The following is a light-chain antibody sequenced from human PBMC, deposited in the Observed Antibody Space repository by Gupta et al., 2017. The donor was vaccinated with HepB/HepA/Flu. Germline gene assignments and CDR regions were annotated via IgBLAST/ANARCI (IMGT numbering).Light chain of an antibody. CDR1: QRVSGGF. CDR2: GAS. J-gene: IGKJ3*01. Sequence: EIVLTQSPGTLSLSPGERATLSCRASQRVSGGFLAWYQQKPGQAPRLLIYGASNKATDIPDRFSGSGSGTDFTLTISRLEPEDFAMYYCQQYGRSPAFGHGTKVDIK. V-gene: IGKV3-20*01. CDR3: QQYGRSPA.